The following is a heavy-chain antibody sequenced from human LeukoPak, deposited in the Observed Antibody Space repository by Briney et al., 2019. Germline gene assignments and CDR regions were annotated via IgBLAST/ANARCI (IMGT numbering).Heavy chain of an antibody. V-gene: IGHV3-23*01. CDR1: GFTFSSYA. D-gene: IGHD4-11*01. J-gene: IGHJ4*02. Sequence: PGGSLRLSCAASGFTFSSYAMSWVRQAPGKGLEWVSAISGSGGSTYYADSVKGRFTISRDNSKNTLYLQMNSLRAEDTAVYYCARDDYSNYVGPDYWGQGTLVTVSS. CDR3: ARDDYSNYVGPDY. CDR2: ISGSGGST.